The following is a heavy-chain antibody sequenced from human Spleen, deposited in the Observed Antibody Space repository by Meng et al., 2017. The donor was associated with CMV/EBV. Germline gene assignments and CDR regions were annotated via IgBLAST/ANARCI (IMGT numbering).Heavy chain of an antibody. J-gene: IGHJ6*02. CDR2: ISSSGSTI. V-gene: IGHV3-11*04. Sequence: GESLKISCAASGFTFSDYYMSWIRQAPGKGLEWVSYISSSGSTIYYADSVKGRFTISRDNAKNSLYLQMNSLRAEDTAVYYCARSPLELNDGSSNTYYYYGMDVWGQGTTVTVSS. CDR1: GFTFSDYY. D-gene: IGHD6-6*01. CDR3: ARSPLELNDGSSNTYYYYGMDV.